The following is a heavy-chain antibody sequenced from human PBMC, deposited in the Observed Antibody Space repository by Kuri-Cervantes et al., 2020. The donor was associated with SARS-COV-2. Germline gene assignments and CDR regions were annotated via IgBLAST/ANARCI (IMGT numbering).Heavy chain of an antibody. CDR2: ISSSSTYI. V-gene: IGHV3-21*01. D-gene: IGHD6-13*01. CDR1: GFTFSFHS. Sequence: GESLKISCAASGFTFSFHSMNWVRQAPGKGLEWVSSISSSSTYIYYPDSVKGRFTNSRDNAKNSLFLQMNSLRADDTAVYYCARAVGSSLAGDYSMDVWGKGTTVTVSS. J-gene: IGHJ6*03. CDR3: ARAVGSSLAGDYSMDV.